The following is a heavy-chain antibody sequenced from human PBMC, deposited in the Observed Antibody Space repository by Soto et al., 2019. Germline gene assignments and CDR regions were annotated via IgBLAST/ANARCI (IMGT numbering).Heavy chain of an antibody. D-gene: IGHD3-16*02. J-gene: IGHJ4*02. CDR3: AIVRYDYVWGSYRGIDY. CDR1: GGSVSSGSSY. V-gene: IGHV4-61*01. CDR2: MYYSGST. Sequence: SETLSCTCTVSGGSVSSGSSYWSWIWEAAAKGLESIAYMYYSGSTKYNPSLTSRVTISVDTSKNQSSPKLSSVAHAHTAVYYCAIVRYDYVWGSYRGIDYWGQGPLVTV.